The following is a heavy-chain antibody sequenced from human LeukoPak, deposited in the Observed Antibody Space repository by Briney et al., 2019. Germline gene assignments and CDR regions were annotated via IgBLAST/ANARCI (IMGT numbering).Heavy chain of an antibody. J-gene: IGHJ3*02. CDR1: GYTFTSYG. D-gene: IGHD2-2*01. V-gene: IGHV1-18*01. CDR3: ARDLGRYCSSTSRSGAFDI. CDR2: ISAYNGNT. Sequence: ASVKVSCKASGYTFTSYGINWVRQAPGQGLEWMGWISAYNGNTNYAQKLQGRVTMTTDTSTSTAYMELRSLRSDDTAVYYCARDLGRYCSSTSRSGAFDIWGQGTMVTVSS.